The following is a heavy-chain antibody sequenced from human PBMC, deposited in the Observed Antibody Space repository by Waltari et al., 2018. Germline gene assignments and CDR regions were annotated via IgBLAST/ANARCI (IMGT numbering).Heavy chain of an antibody. Sequence: QEQLVESGGGVVQPGRSLRLSCAASGFTFSNYDMYWVRQAPGKGLGWVTRMPYDGRDKRYADSVKGRFTISRDNSSNTLFLQMDSVRVEDTAVYYCARDSWYFDLWGRGTLVTVSS. CDR3: ARDSWYFDL. CDR2: MPYDGRDK. CDR1: GFTFSNYD. V-gene: IGHV3-30*03. J-gene: IGHJ2*01.